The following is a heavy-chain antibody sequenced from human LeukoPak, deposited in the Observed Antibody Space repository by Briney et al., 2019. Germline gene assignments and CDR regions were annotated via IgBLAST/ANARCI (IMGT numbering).Heavy chain of an antibody. Sequence: SETLSLTCTVSGGSISSSSYYWGWLRQPPGKGLEWIGSIYYSGSTYYNPSLKSRVTISVDTSENQFSLKLNSVTAADTAVYYCAKDRQQWLVRGSLDYWGQGTLVTVSS. CDR1: GGSISSSSYY. V-gene: IGHV4-39*07. D-gene: IGHD6-19*01. CDR2: IYYSGST. CDR3: AKDRQQWLVRGSLDY. J-gene: IGHJ4*02.